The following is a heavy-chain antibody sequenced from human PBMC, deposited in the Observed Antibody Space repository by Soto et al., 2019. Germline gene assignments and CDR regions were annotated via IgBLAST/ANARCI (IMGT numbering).Heavy chain of an antibody. D-gene: IGHD5-12*01. Sequence: EVQLVESGGGLVQHGGSLRLSCAASGFTFSNYWIHWVRQAPGKGLVWLSRINSDGGTTNYADSVKGRFTISRDNAKNPLSLQMNSLGADDTAVYYCARGARGYYYMDVWGKGTTVTVSS. CDR3: ARGARGYYYMDV. CDR2: INSDGGTT. J-gene: IGHJ6*03. CDR1: GFTFSNYW. V-gene: IGHV3-74*01.